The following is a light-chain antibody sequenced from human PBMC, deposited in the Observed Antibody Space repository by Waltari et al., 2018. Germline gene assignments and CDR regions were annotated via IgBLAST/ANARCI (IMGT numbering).Light chain of an antibody. CDR3: CSYARTYTWV. J-gene: IGLJ3*02. V-gene: IGLV2-11*01. CDR1: SSDVGGYND. Sequence: QSALTQPRSVSGSPGQSVTISCTGTSSDVGGYNDVSWYQQHPGKAPKLMIYDVSDRPSGVPDRFSCSKSGNTASLTISGLQAEDEADYYCCSYARTYTWVFGGETKLTVL. CDR2: DVS.